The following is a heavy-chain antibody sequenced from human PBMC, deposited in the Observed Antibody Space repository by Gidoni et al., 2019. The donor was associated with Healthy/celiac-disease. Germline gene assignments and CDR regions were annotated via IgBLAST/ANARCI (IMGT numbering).Heavy chain of an antibody. CDR2: IRSKAYGGTT. J-gene: IGHJ6*02. CDR1: GFTFGDYA. D-gene: IGHD3-22*01. V-gene: IGHV3-49*05. CDR3: TRDVYDSSGYEYYYYYGMDV. Sequence: EVQLVESGGGLVKPGRSLRLSCTASGFTFGDYAMSWSRQAPGKGLEWVGFIRSKAYGGTTEYAASVKGRFTISRDDSKSIAYLQMNSLKTEDTAVYYCTRDVYDSSGYEYYYYYGMDVWGQGTTVTVSS.